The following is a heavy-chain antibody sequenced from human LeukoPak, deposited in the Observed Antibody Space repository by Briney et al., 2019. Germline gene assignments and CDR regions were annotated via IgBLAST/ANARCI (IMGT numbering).Heavy chain of an antibody. CDR3: ARYPVGAGLPDAFDI. CDR1: GFTVSSTY. Sequence: GGSLRLSCAVSGFTVSSTYMSWVRQAPGKGLEWVSLIYNDGRTSYADSVKGRFTISRDNSNNTLYLQMNSLTTEDTAVYYCARYPVGAGLPDAFDIWGRGTMVTVSS. V-gene: IGHV3-66*01. D-gene: IGHD1-26*01. J-gene: IGHJ3*02. CDR2: IYNDGRT.